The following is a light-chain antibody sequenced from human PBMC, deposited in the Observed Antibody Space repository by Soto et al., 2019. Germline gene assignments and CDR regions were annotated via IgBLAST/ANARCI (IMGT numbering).Light chain of an antibody. CDR2: GAS. CDR3: QRYDSFRT. Sequence: IVLTQSPGTLSLSPWERATLSCRASQSVRSNFLAWYQQKPGQAPRLLIYGASNRATGIPDRFSGSGSGTDFTLTITRLEPEDFAMYYCQRYDSFRTFGQGTKVDIK. V-gene: IGKV3-20*01. CDR1: QSVRSNF. J-gene: IGKJ1*01.